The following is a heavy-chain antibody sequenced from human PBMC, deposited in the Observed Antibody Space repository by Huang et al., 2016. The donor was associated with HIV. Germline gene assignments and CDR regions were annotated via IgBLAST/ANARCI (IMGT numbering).Heavy chain of an antibody. V-gene: IGHV4-39*02. J-gene: IGHJ6*02. D-gene: IGHD2-2*03. Sequence: QLRESGPGLVTPSETLSLTCSASGPSMTSSTFYWGWFRQPPGRGLGWIGSVYFLGNTCYNPSRKSGVTISIDTANKQYSMRLTSVTAADTAVYFCAREVRSVDTDRPDGYYYRGLDVWGQGTTVIVSS. CDR3: AREVRSVDTDRPDGYYYRGLDV. CDR1: GPSMTSSTFY. CDR2: VYFLGNT.